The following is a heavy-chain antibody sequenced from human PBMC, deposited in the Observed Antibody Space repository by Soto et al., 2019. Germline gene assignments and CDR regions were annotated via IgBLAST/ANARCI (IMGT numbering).Heavy chain of an antibody. Sequence: SETLSLTCTVSGGSISSYYWSWIRQPPGKGLEWIGYIYYSGSTNYNPSLKSRVTISVDTSKNQFSLKLSSVTAADTAVYYCARVSGSESGYSYVQYYFDYWGQGTLVTVS. D-gene: IGHD5-18*01. V-gene: IGHV4-59*01. CDR1: GGSISSYY. CDR3: ARVSGSESGYSYVQYYFDY. J-gene: IGHJ4*02. CDR2: IYYSGST.